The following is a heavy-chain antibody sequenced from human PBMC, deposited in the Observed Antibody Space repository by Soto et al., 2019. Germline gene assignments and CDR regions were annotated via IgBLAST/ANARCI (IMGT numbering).Heavy chain of an antibody. CDR1: GFTFSTYG. J-gene: IGHJ4*02. D-gene: IGHD4-4*01. Sequence: QVQLVESGGGVVQPGRSLTLSCAASGFTFSTYGMHWVRQAPGKGLEWVAVISYDGSNKFYADSVKGRFAISRDSSKNTLYLYLQMTSLRAEDTAVYYCAKAREDYTSYPLCYWGQGTLVTVSS. CDR2: ISYDGSNK. V-gene: IGHV3-30*18. CDR3: AKAREDYTSYPLCY.